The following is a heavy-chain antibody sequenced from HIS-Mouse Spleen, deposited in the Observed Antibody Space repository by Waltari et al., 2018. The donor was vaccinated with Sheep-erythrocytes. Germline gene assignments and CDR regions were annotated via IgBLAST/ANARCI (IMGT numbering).Heavy chain of an antibody. CDR3: ARDSNWNYAFDI. CDR2: TYSGGST. J-gene: IGHJ3*02. D-gene: IGHD1-7*01. V-gene: IGHV3-66*01. CDR1: GFTVSSNY. Sequence: AASGFTVSSNYMSWVRQAPGKGLEWVSVTYSGGSTYYADSVKGRFTISRDNSKNTLYLQMNSLRAEDTAVYYCARDSNWNYAFDIWGQGTMVTVSS.